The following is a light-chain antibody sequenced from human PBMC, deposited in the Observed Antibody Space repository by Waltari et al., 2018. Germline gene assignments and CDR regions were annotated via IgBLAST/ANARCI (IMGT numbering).Light chain of an antibody. CDR1: QSLVNTDGNIY. J-gene: IGKJ1*01. V-gene: IGKV2-30*01. CDR2: KVS. Sequence: DVVLAQSPLSLPVTLGQPASISCRSSQSLVNTDGNIYLNWFHQRPGQSQRRLIYKVSNRDSGVPDRFSGSGSGTDFTLKISRLEADDVGVYFCMQGTHWPPTFGQGTKVEIK. CDR3: MQGTHWPPT.